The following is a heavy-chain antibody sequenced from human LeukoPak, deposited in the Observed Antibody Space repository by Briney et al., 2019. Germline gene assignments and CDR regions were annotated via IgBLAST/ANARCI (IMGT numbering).Heavy chain of an antibody. CDR3: ARLTTQDDAFDI. CDR1: GGSISSGGYS. CDR2: IYYSGST. Sequence: SETLSLTCAVSGGSISSGGYSWGWIRQPPGKGLEWIGSIYYSGSTYYNPSLKSRVTISVDTSKNQFSLKLSSVTAADTAVYYCARLTTQDDAFDIWGQGTMVTVSS. D-gene: IGHD1-1*01. V-gene: IGHV4-39*01. J-gene: IGHJ3*02.